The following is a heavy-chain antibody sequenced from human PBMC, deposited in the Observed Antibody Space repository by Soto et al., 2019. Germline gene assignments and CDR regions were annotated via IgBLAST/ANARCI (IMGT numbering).Heavy chain of an antibody. J-gene: IGHJ2*01. CDR3: AQTLGLAVAGPGRFDL. CDR1: GGTFSKYA. D-gene: IGHD6-19*01. CDR2: IPPFFGTA. V-gene: IGHV1-69*12. Sequence: QVQLVQSGAEVKKPGSSVKVSCKASGGTFSKYAISWVRQAPGQGLEWMGGIPPFFGTANYAQKFQGRVTITADESMSTAYMELSRLTSEDTAVYYCAQTLGLAVAGPGRFDLWGRGTLVTVSS.